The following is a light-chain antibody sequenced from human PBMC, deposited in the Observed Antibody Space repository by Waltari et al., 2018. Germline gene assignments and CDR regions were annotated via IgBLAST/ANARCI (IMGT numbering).Light chain of an antibody. CDR2: WSS. V-gene: IGKV4-1*01. CDR3: QQCYTFPYT. J-gene: IGKJ2*01. Sequence: DIVLTQSPDSPAASLGERATINCKSSQIVLSRSNYKNYLSWYHQKPGQPPQLLITWSSTRESGVPDRFSGSGSGTDFTLTISSLQAEDVAVYFCQQCYTFPYTFGQGTKLEIK. CDR1: QIVLSRSNYKNY.